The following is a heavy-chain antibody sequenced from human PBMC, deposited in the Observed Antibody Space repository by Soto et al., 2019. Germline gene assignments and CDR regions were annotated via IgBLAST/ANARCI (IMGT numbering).Heavy chain of an antibody. Sequence: ASVKVSCKTSGYTFTSYGISWVRQAPGQGLEWMAWISAYNGNTNYAQKLQGRVTMTTDTSTSTAYMELRSLRSGDTAVYYCARGGEQYYYYYGMDVWGQGTTVTVSS. V-gene: IGHV1-18*04. J-gene: IGHJ6*02. D-gene: IGHD3-16*01. CDR2: ISAYNGNT. CDR3: ARGGEQYYYYYGMDV. CDR1: GYTFTSYG.